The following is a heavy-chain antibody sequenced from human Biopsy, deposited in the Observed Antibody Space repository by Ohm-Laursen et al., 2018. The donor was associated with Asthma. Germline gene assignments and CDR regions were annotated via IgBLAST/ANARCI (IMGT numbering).Heavy chain of an antibody. V-gene: IGHV1-46*01. D-gene: IGHD1-26*01. Sequence: SEKAACKVSGYTFTSYYTHWARQPPGQGLEWMGIINPSGGNTSYAQKFQGRVTMTRDTSTSTVYKELSSLRSEDTAVYYCARAGALIVGATMGYWGQGTLVTVSS. CDR2: INPSGGNT. J-gene: IGHJ4*02. CDR1: GYTFTSYY. CDR3: ARAGALIVGATMGY.